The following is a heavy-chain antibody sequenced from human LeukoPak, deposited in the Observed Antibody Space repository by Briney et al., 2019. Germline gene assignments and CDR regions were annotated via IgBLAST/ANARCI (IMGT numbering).Heavy chain of an antibody. CDR2: IHPGDSHT. CDR3: ARQEGSGSYGPNY. D-gene: IGHD3-10*01. J-gene: IGHJ4*02. V-gene: IGHV5-51*01. Sequence: PGASLKISCKGSGYSFTSYCIGWVRQMPGEGLEWMGIIHPGDSHTRYRPSFQGQFTISADKSIRTAYLQWSSLKASDSAMYYCARQEGSGSYGPNYWGQGTLVTVSS. CDR1: GYSFTSYC.